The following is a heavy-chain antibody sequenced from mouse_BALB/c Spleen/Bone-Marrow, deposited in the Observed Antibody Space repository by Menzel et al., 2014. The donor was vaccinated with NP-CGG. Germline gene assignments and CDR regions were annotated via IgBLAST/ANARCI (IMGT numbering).Heavy chain of an antibody. Sequence: SCKASGYSFTGHNMNWVKQSNGKSLEWIGNIDPSYGGTSYNQKFKGKATLTVDKSSSTAYMQLKSLTSEDSAVYYCARMDYYGHWGQGTLVTVSA. CDR3: ARMDYYGH. CDR2: IDPSYGGT. CDR1: GYSFTGHN. J-gene: IGHJ3*01. V-gene: IGHV1S135*01. D-gene: IGHD1-2*01.